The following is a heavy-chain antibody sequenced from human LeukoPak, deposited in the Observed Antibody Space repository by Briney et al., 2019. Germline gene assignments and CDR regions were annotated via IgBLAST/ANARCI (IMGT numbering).Heavy chain of an antibody. D-gene: IGHD3/OR15-3a*01. V-gene: IGHV4-59*04. CDR1: GVSISKYY. J-gene: IGHJ4*02. Sequence: SEPLSLTCTVSGVSISKYYWSWLRQPPGKGLEWVGYIYYSGSTYYNASLKSQVSISIDTSKNQFSLRLTSVTAADTAVYYCARQTGSGLFILPGGQGTLVTVSS. CDR3: ARQTGSGLFILP. CDR2: IYYSGST.